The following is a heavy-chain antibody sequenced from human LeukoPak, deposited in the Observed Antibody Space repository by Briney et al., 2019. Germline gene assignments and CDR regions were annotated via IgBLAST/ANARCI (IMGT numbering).Heavy chain of an antibody. Sequence: SGTLSLTCTVSGGSISSSSYYWGWIRPPPGKGLVWVMSICYSGSTYSNPSRKGRVTTSVDTSKNQISLKLGSAAAADPAVYYCASFWSGYYGANYGMDVWGEGTTVTVSS. D-gene: IGHD3-3*01. J-gene: IGHJ6*04. V-gene: IGHV4-39*01. CDR1: GGSISSSSYY. CDR2: ICYSGST. CDR3: ASFWSGYYGANYGMDV.